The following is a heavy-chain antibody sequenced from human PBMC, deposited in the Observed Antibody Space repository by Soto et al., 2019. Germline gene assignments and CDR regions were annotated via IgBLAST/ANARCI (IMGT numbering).Heavy chain of an antibody. CDR2: MYNTGST. Sequence: SETLSLTCTVSGGSISGYYWSWIRQPPGKGLEWIGYMYNTGSTVYNPSFKSRVTISVDTSKNQFSLKLNSVTAADTAVYYCARVSTDAFDIWGQGTMVTVSS. V-gene: IGHV4-59*01. CDR3: ARVSTDAFDI. CDR1: GGSISGYY. J-gene: IGHJ3*02.